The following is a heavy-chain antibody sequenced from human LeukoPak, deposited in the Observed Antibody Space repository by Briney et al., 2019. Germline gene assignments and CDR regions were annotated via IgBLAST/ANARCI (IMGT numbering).Heavy chain of an antibody. V-gene: IGHV4-34*01. CDR1: GGSINNYY. CDR2: INHSRST. CDR3: ARREGRRIVAVPAAMGWFDP. J-gene: IGHJ5*02. Sequence: SETLSLTCTVSGGSINNYYWSWIRQPPGKGLEWIGEINHSRSTNYNPSLKSRVTISVDTSKNQFSLKLSSVTAADTAVYYCARREGRRIVAVPAAMGWFDPWGQGTLVTVSS. D-gene: IGHD2-2*01.